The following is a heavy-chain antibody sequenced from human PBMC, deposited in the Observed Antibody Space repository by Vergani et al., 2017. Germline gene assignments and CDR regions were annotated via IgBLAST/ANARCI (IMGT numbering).Heavy chain of an antibody. D-gene: IGHD6-19*01. CDR1: GFTFSSFA. CDR3: AKSGRLGSGWPNPFDY. V-gene: IGHV3-23*04. CDR2: IGVSGGGT. J-gene: IGHJ4*02. Sequence: VQLVESGGGVVQRGGSLRLSCAASGFTFSSFAMSWVRQAPGKGLEWVSSIGVSGGGTFYADSVKGRFTFSRDNSKNTLYLQMNSLRAEDTAIYYCAKSGRLGSGWPNPFDYWGQGTLVTVSS.